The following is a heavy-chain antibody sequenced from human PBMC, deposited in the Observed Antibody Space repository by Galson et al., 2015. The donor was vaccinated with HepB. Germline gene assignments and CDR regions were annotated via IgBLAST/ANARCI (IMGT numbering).Heavy chain of an antibody. Sequence: SLRLSCAASGFTVSSNYMSWVRQAPGKGLEWVSVIYSGGSTYYADSVKGRFTISRDNSKNTLYLQMNSLRAEDTAVYYCARYGAWFAFDYWGQGTLVTVSS. CDR3: ARYGAWFAFDY. D-gene: IGHD3-10*01. J-gene: IGHJ4*02. V-gene: IGHV3-53*01. CDR2: IYSGGST. CDR1: GFTVSSNY.